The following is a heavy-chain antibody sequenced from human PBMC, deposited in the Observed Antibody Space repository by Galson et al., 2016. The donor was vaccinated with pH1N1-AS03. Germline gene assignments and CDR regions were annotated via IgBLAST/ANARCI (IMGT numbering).Heavy chain of an antibody. CDR3: ARVVAGRPFLIDY. D-gene: IGHD6-6*01. CDR1: GYNFVTYG. V-gene: IGHV1-18*01. Sequence: SVKASCKASGYNFVTYGITWVRQGPGQGLEWMGWINPYSTNTNYAKKVQDRVTTTADTSTTTAHLDLRNLGSDDTAVYYCARVVAGRPFLIDYWGQGTLVIVSS. J-gene: IGHJ4*02. CDR2: INPYSTNT.